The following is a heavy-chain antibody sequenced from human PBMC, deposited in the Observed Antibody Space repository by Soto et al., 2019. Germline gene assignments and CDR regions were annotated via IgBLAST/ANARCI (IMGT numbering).Heavy chain of an antibody. CDR3: ARAFRRARPYDSSGYRPDY. D-gene: IGHD3-22*01. Sequence: ASVMVSCKASGYTFTGYYMHWVRQSPGQGLERMGWINPNSGGTNYAQKFQGWVTMTRDTSISTAYMELSRLRSDDTAVYYCARAFRRARPYDSSGYRPDYWGEGTLVTVSS. CDR1: GYTFTGYY. J-gene: IGHJ4*02. V-gene: IGHV1-2*04. CDR2: INPNSGGT.